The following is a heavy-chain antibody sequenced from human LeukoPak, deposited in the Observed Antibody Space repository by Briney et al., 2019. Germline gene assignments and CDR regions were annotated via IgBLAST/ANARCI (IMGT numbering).Heavy chain of an antibody. CDR2: ISWDGGST. J-gene: IGHJ4*02. Sequence: GGSLRLSCAASGFTFDDYAMHWVRQAPGKGLEWVSLISWDGGSTYYADSVKGRFTISRDNSKNSLYLQMNSLRVEDTALYYCAKDLHYGDYGGALDYWGQGTLVTVSS. CDR3: AKDLHYGDYGGALDY. V-gene: IGHV3-43D*03. CDR1: GFTFDDYA. D-gene: IGHD4-17*01.